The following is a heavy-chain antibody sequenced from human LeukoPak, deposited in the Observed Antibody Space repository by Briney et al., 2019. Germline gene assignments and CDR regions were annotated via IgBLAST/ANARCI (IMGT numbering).Heavy chain of an antibody. CDR3: ASNTGTVFDN. J-gene: IGHJ4*02. V-gene: IGHV4-59*01. CDR1: GDFITAYY. D-gene: IGHD1-1*01. CDR2: VYYSGKT. Sequence: PSETLSLTRTVSGDFITAYYWSWIRQAPGKGLEWIGYVYYSGKTEYNPSLRSRVTISLEMSNHQFSLKLTSVTAADTAVYYCASNTGTVFDNWGQGALVTVSS.